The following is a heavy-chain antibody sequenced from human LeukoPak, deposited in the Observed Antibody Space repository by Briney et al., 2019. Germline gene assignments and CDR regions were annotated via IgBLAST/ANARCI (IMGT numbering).Heavy chain of an antibody. J-gene: IGHJ4*02. V-gene: IGHV3-23*01. CDR2: ISGSGGST. Sequence: PGGSLRLSCAASGFTFSSYAMSWVRQAPGKGLEWVSAISGSGGSTYYADSVKGRLTISRDDSKNTLSLQMNSLRAEDTAVYYCAKHKIYGSGSSLDYWGQGALVTVSS. D-gene: IGHD3-10*01. CDR1: GFTFSSYA. CDR3: AKHKIYGSGSSLDY.